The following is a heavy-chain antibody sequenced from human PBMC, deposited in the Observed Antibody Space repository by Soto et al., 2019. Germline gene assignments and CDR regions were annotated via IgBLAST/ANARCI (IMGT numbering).Heavy chain of an antibody. CDR1: GFTVSSNY. CDR2: VYIGGNT. CDR3: AGAVGGGFGY. Sequence: EVQLVESGGGLVQPGGSLRLSCAASGFTVSSNYMSWVRQAPGKGLEWVSVVYIGGNTYYAESVEDRFTISRDNFQNMVLFPMNRLRAKDTAVYYWAGAVGGGFGYWGQGTLVTVSS. D-gene: IGHD3-16*01. V-gene: IGHV3-66*01. J-gene: IGHJ4*02.